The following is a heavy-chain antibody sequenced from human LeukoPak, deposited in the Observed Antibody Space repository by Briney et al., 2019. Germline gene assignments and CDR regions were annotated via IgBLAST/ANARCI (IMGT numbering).Heavy chain of an antibody. J-gene: IGHJ3*02. Sequence: GGSLRLSCAASGFTFSSYAMSWVRQAPGKGLEWVSVISGSGGSTYYADSVKGRFTISRDNSKNTLYLQMNSLRAEDTAVYYCASTDCSGGSCYAFDIWGQGTMVTVSS. CDR2: ISGSGGST. CDR1: GFTFSSYA. CDR3: ASTDCSGGSCYAFDI. D-gene: IGHD2-15*01. V-gene: IGHV3-23*01.